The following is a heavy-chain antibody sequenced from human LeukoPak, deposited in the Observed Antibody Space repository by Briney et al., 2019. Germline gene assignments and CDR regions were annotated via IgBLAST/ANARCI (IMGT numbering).Heavy chain of an antibody. CDR1: GYTFTSYA. Sequence: GASVTVSCKASGYTFTSYAMNWVRQAPGQGLEWMGWINTNTGNPTYAQGFTGRFVFSLDTSVSTAYLQISSLKAEDTAVYYCAREPNSSSWYRYYYYYMDVWGKGTTVTVSS. CDR3: AREPNSSSWYRYYYYYMDV. CDR2: INTNTGNP. J-gene: IGHJ6*03. D-gene: IGHD6-13*01. V-gene: IGHV7-4-1*02.